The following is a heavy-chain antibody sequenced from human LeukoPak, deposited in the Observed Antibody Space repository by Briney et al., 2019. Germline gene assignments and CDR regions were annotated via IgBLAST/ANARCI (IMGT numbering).Heavy chain of an antibody. CDR2: ISAYNGNT. Sequence: ASVKVSCKASGYTFTSYGISWVRQAPGQGLEWMGWISAYNGNTNYAQKLQGRVTMTTDTSTSTAYMELRSLRSDDTAVYYCARDGGPYYSGGASYWRTNWFDPWGQGTLVTVSS. D-gene: IGHD2-15*01. J-gene: IGHJ5*02. CDR1: GYTFTSYG. CDR3: ARDGGPYYSGGASYWRTNWFDP. V-gene: IGHV1-18*01.